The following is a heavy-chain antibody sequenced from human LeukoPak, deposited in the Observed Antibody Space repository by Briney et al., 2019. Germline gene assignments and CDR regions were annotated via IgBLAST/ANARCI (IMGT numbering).Heavy chain of an antibody. CDR3: VRVVTPGFDP. Sequence: SETLSLTCAVSGGSVSSGGYYWSWIRQHPGKGLEWIGYIYYSGSTNYNPSLKSRVTISVDTSKNQFSLKLSSVTAADTAVYYCVRVVTPGFDPWGQGTLVTVSS. V-gene: IGHV4-61*08. D-gene: IGHD4-23*01. J-gene: IGHJ5*02. CDR2: IYYSGST. CDR1: GGSVSSGGYY.